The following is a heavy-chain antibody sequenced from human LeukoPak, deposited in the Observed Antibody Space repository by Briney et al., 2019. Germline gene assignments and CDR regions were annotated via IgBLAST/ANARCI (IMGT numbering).Heavy chain of an antibody. CDR1: GDSISNYY. CDR3: ARGSSSWYTPYYFDY. V-gene: IGHV4-59*06. J-gene: IGHJ4*02. CDR2: IYYSGST. D-gene: IGHD6-13*01. Sequence: SETLSLTCTVSGDSISNYYWSWIRQHPGKGLEWIGYIYYSGSTYYNPSLKSRVTISVDTSKNQFSLKLSSVTAADTAVYYCARGSSSWYTPYYFDYWGQGTLVTVSS.